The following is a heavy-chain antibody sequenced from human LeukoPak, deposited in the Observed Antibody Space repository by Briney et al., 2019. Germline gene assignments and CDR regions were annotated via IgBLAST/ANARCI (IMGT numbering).Heavy chain of an antibody. D-gene: IGHD5-18*01. J-gene: IGHJ4*02. Sequence: PGGPLRLSCAASGFTFSSYSMNWVRQAPRKGLEWVSYISSSSSTIYYADSVKGRFTISRDNAKNSLYLQMNSLRAEDTAVYYCACGYSYGYRSIDYWGQGTLVTVSS. CDR1: GFTFSSYS. CDR2: ISSSSSTI. CDR3: ACGYSYGYRSIDY. V-gene: IGHV3-48*01.